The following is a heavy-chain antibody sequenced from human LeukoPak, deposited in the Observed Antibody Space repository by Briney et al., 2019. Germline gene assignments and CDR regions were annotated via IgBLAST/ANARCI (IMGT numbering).Heavy chain of an antibody. J-gene: IGHJ5*02. CDR3: AREVTTNWFDP. V-gene: IGHV4-4*07. CDR2: IFTSGST. Sequence: SETLSLTYTVSGVSISSYYWAWIRQPAGRGLEWIGRIFTSGSTNYNPSLKSRVTMSVDTSKNQFSLKLTSFTAADTAVYYCAREVTTNWFDPWGQGTLVTVSS. CDR1: GVSISSYY. D-gene: IGHD1-14*01.